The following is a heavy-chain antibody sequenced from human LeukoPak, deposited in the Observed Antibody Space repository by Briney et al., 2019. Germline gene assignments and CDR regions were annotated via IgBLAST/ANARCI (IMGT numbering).Heavy chain of an antibody. CDR2: IYYSGST. Sequence: SETLSLTCTVSGGSISSSSYFWGWIRQPPGKGLEWIGSIYYSGSTYYNPSLKSRVTISVDTSKNQFSLKLSSVTDADTAVYYCARDGGNFWSGSQVPLDYWGQGTLVPVSS. CDR1: GGSISSSSYF. V-gene: IGHV4-39*07. D-gene: IGHD3-3*01. J-gene: IGHJ4*02. CDR3: ARDGGNFWSGSQVPLDY.